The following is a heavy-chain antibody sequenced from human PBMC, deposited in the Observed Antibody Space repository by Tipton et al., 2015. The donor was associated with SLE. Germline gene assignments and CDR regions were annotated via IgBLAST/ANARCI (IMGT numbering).Heavy chain of an antibody. CDR2: IYYSGST. J-gene: IGHJ6*02. CDR1: GGSISSYY. D-gene: IGHD2-15*01. V-gene: IGHV4-59*01. Sequence: TLSLTCTVSGGSISSYYWSWIRQPPGKGLEWIGYIYYSGSTNYNPSLKSRVTISVDTSKNQFSPKLSSVTAADTAVYYCASLGVVVAATQTVGMDVWGQGTTVTVSS. CDR3: ASLGVVVAATQTVGMDV.